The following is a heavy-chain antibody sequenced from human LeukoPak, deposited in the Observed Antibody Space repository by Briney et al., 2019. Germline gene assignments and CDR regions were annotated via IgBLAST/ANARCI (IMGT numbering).Heavy chain of an antibody. D-gene: IGHD3-22*01. CDR1: GFTFSSYW. J-gene: IGHJ3*02. Sequence: GGSLRLSCAASGFTFSSYWMHWVRQAPGKGLVWVSRINSDGSSTSYADSVKGRFTISRDNAKNSPYLQMNSLRAEDTAVYYCAREWRGYYYDSGGYYLLDAFDIWGQGTMVIVSS. CDR2: INSDGSST. CDR3: AREWRGYYYDSGGYYLLDAFDI. V-gene: IGHV3-74*01.